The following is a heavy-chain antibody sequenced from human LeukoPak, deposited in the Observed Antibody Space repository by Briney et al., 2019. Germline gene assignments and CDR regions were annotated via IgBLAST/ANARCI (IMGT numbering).Heavy chain of an antibody. D-gene: IGHD5-18*01. J-gene: IGHJ5*02. V-gene: IGHV3-53*01. CDR2: IYSGGST. Sequence: GGSLRLSCAASGFTVSSNYMSWVRQAPGKGLEWVSVIYSGGSTYYGDSVKGRFTISRDNSKNTLYLQMNSLRAEDTAVYYCARAGYSYGWFDPWGQGTLVTVSS. CDR1: GFTVSSNY. CDR3: ARAGYSYGWFDP.